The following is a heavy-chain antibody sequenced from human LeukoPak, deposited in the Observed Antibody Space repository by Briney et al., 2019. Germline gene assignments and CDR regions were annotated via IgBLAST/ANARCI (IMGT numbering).Heavy chain of an antibody. CDR2: INPSGGST. CDR3: ARVSLPGSYYRVNYNAFDI. J-gene: IGHJ3*02. V-gene: IGHV1-46*01. D-gene: IGHD1-26*01. Sequence: ASVKVSCKASGYTFTSYYMHWVRQAPGQGLEWMGIINPSGGSTSYAQKFQGRVTMTRDMSTSTVYMELSSLRSEDTAVYYCARVSLPGSYYRVNYNAFDIWGQGTMVTVSS. CDR1: GYTFTSYY.